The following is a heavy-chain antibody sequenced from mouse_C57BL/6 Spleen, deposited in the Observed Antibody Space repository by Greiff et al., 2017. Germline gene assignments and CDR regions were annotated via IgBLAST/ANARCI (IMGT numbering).Heavy chain of an antibody. CDR2: IWSGGST. Sequence: QVQLQQSGPGLVQPSQSLSITCTVSGFSLTSYGVHWVRQSPGKGLEWLGVIWSGGSTDYNAAFISRLSISKDNSKCQVFFKMNSLQADDTAIYYCATTVFYAMDYWGQGTSVTVSS. J-gene: IGHJ4*01. CDR1: GFSLTSYG. V-gene: IGHV2-2*01. CDR3: ATTVFYAMDY.